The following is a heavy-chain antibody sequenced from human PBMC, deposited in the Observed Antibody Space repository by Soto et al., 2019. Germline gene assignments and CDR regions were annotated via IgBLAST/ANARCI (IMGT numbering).Heavy chain of an antibody. Sequence: QVQLVQSGDEVKKPGASVKVSCKASGYIFVNYGIAWVRQAPRQGLEWMGWISPYTGNTHSASKVQGRLTMTPDTSTSTDYMDLGSLTSDDTAVYYCVMVDNYVTPTPQDVWGQGTTVTVSS. CDR1: GYIFVNYG. D-gene: IGHD3-16*01. CDR2: ISPYTGNT. CDR3: VMVDNYVTPTPQDV. J-gene: IGHJ6*02. V-gene: IGHV1-18*01.